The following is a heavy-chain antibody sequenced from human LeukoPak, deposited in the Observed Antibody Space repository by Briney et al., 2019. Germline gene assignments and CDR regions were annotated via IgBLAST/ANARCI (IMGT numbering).Heavy chain of an antibody. D-gene: IGHD3-3*01. Sequence: PSETLSLTCSVSGGSISGYYWSWIRQPPGKGLEWIAYVSYSGNTNCTPSLKNRVSISVDTSKNRFSLQLRSVTAADTAFYYCARAGRFTSGRSYFFDNWGQGTLVTVS. CDR1: GGSISGYY. J-gene: IGHJ4*02. V-gene: IGHV4-59*13. CDR2: VSYSGNT. CDR3: ARAGRFTSGRSYFFDN.